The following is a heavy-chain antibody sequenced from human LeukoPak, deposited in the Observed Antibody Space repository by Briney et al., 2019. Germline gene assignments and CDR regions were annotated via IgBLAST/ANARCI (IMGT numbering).Heavy chain of an antibody. V-gene: IGHV3-11*01. CDR3: ARGPPHYSSSGPRFDP. J-gene: IGHJ5*02. CDR2: ISSSGSTI. D-gene: IGHD6-13*01. Sequence: PGGSLRLSCAASGFTFSDYYMSWIRQAPGKGLEWVSYISSSGSTIYYADSVKGRFTISRDNAKNSLYLQMNSLRAEDTAVYYSARGPPHYSSSGPRFDPWGQGTLVTVSS. CDR1: GFTFSDYY.